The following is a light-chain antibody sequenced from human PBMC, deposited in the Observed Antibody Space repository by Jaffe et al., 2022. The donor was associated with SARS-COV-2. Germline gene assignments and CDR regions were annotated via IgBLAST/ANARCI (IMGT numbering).Light chain of an antibody. V-gene: IGLV2-23*02. J-gene: IGLJ3*02. Sequence: QSALTQPASVSGSLGQSITISCSGSSSDIGTYSLVSWYQQHPGKAPRLMISEVTKRPSGISDRFSGSKSGNTASLTISGLQAEDEASYYCASYAGSTTFVVFGGGTSLTVL. CDR2: EVT. CDR1: SSDIGTYSL. CDR3: ASYAGSTTFVV.